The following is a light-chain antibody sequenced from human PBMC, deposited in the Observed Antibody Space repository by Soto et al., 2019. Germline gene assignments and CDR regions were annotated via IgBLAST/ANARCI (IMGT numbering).Light chain of an antibody. J-gene: IGKJ1*01. V-gene: IGKV3D-15*01. CDR1: QSVSSN. CDR2: GAS. CDR3: QKYGNFWT. Sequence: EIVMTQSPATLSVSPGERATLSCRASQSVSSNLAWYQQKPGQAPRLLIYGASSRATGIPGRFSGSGSGTDFSLTIRRLEPDDFAVYYCQKYGNFWTFGQGTKVDIK.